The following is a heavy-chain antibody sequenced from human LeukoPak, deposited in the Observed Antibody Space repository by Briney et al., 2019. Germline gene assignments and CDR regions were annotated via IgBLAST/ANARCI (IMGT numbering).Heavy chain of an antibody. D-gene: IGHD3-22*01. CDR3: AKEGYDY. CDR1: GFTFSSYS. V-gene: IGHV3-23*01. CDR2: FTGGDGSA. J-gene: IGHJ4*02. Sequence: GGSLRLSCAASGFTFSSYSMSWVRQAPGKGLEWVSTFTGGDGSAYYADSVKGRFTISRDNSKNTLYLQMNSLRAEDTALYYCAKEGYDYWGQGTLVTVSS.